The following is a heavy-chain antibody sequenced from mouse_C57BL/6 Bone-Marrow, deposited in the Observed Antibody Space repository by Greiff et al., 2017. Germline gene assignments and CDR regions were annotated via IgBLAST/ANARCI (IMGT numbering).Heavy chain of an antibody. J-gene: IGHJ4*01. CDR1: GYFFPCYW. V-gene: IGHV1-64*01. CDR2: SHPNSGSS. Sequence: QVQLQQPGAELVKPGASVTLSCKASGYFFPCYWLHWVKQRPGQGLAWIGMSHPNSGSSTYNEKFKSKDTLTVDKSSITAYRQRRSRAAGDTAVYYSARDGGDYWGQGTSVTVSS. CDR3: ARDGGDY.